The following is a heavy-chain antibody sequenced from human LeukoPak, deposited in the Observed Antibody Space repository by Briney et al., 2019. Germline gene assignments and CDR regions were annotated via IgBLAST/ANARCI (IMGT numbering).Heavy chain of an antibody. CDR3: ARGDYVWGSYRYTEAFDI. CDR2: MNPNSGNT. Sequence: ASVKVSCKASGYTFTSYDINWVRQATGQGLEWMGWMNPNSGNTGYAQKFQGRVTMTRNTSISTAYMELSSLRSEDTAVYYCARGDYVWGSYRYTEAFDIWGQGTMATVSS. V-gene: IGHV1-8*01. D-gene: IGHD3-16*02. J-gene: IGHJ3*02. CDR1: GYTFTSYD.